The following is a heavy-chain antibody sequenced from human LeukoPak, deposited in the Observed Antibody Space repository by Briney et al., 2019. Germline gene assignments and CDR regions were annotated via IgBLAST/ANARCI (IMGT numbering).Heavy chain of an antibody. Sequence: SETLSLTCAVYGGSFSGYYWSWIRQPPRKGLEWIGEINHSGSTNYNPPLKSRATTSVDTSKNQFSLKLSSVTAANTAVYYCARGGRRITIFGVVIKNNYFDYWGQGTLVTVSS. CDR2: INHSGST. V-gene: IGHV4-34*01. J-gene: IGHJ4*02. CDR3: ARGGRRITIFGVVIKNNYFDY. D-gene: IGHD3-3*01. CDR1: GGSFSGYY.